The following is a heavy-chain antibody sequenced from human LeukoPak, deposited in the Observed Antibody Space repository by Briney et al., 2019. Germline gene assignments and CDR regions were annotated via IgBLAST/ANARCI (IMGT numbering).Heavy chain of an antibody. J-gene: IGHJ2*01. CDR2: ISAYNGNT. CDR3: ARDSFYGDYRFWWYFDL. CDR1: GYTFTSYY. Sequence: ASVKVSCKASGYTFTSYYMHWVRQAPGQGLEWMGWISAYNGNTNYAQKLQGRVTMTTDTSTSTAYMELRSLRSDDTAVYYCARDSFYGDYRFWWYFDLWGRGTLVTVSS. V-gene: IGHV1-18*04. D-gene: IGHD4-17*01.